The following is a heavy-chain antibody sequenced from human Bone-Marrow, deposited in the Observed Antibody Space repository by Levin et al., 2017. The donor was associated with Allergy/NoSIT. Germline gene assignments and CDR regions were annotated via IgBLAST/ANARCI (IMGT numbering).Heavy chain of an antibody. CDR1: GFTFSTYA. CDR2: ISGGGGST. Sequence: GESLKISCAASGFTFSTYAMSWVRQAPGKGLEWVSGISGGGGSTYYADSVKGRFTISRDNSKNMLYLQMNSLRAEDTAVYYCATVGHYYYYMDVWGRGTTVTVSS. V-gene: IGHV3-23*01. CDR3: ATVGHYYYYMDV. J-gene: IGHJ6*03.